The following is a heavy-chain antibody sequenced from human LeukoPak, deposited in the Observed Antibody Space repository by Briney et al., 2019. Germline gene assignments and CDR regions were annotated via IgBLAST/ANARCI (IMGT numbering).Heavy chain of an antibody. D-gene: IGHD3-22*01. CDR1: GYTFTSYG. V-gene: IGHV1-18*01. CDR2: ISAYNGNT. CDR3: ARDTSDSSGYYYYYYYYYGMDV. Sequence: ASVKVSCKASGYTFTSYGISWVRRAPGQGLEWMGWISAYNGNTNYAQKLQGRVTMTTDTSTSTAYMELRSLRSDDTAVYYCARDTSDSSGYYYYYYYYYGMDVWGQGTTVTVSS. J-gene: IGHJ6*02.